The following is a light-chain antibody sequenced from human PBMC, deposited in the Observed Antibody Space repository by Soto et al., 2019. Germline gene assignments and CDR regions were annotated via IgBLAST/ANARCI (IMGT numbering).Light chain of an antibody. CDR2: DTS. V-gene: IGKV3-20*01. CDR1: QSVSSSY. J-gene: IGKJ5*01. Sequence: IVLRQSPGTLSLSPGERATLSCRASQSVSSSYLAWYQQTPGQAPRLLVYDTSYRATGVPDRFSGSGSGTDFTLTISRLEPEDFAVYYCQQYGSSPMTFGQGTRLEIK. CDR3: QQYGSSPMT.